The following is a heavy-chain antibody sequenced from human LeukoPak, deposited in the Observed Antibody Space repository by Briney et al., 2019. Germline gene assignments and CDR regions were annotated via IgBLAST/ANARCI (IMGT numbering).Heavy chain of an antibody. V-gene: IGHV4-59*01. Sequence: SETLSLTCTVSGGSISSYYWSWIRQSPGKGLEWIGYIYYSGSTTYNPSLKSRVTISLDTPKKQMSLTLSSVTAADTAVYYCARGGLAAARRRGAFDIWGQGTMVTVSS. J-gene: IGHJ3*02. CDR1: GGSISSYY. CDR2: IYYSGST. CDR3: ARGGLAAARRRGAFDI. D-gene: IGHD6-13*01.